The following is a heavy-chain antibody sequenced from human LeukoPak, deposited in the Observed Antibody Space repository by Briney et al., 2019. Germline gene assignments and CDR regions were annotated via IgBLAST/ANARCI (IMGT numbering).Heavy chain of an antibody. Sequence: SETLSLTCTVSGGSISSSSYYWGWIRQPPGKGLEWIGSIYYSGSTCYNPSLKSRVTISVDTSKNQFSLKLSSVTAADTAVYYCARVPSGYDFEAFDIWGQGTMVTVSS. CDR1: GGSISSSSYY. D-gene: IGHD5-12*01. V-gene: IGHV4-39*07. J-gene: IGHJ3*02. CDR2: IYYSGST. CDR3: ARVPSGYDFEAFDI.